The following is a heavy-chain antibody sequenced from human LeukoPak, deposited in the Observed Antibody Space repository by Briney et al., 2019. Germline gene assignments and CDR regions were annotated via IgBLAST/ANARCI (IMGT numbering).Heavy chain of an antibody. V-gene: IGHV1-2*02. J-gene: IGHJ5*02. CDR3: TRDARAGNWFDP. Sequence: ASVKVSCKASGYTFNDYYIHWVREAPGQGLEWMGWINPDSGGTNYAQKFQGRVTMTRDTSISTVYMELSRLTYDDTAVFYCTRDARAGNWFDPWGQGTPVTVSS. CDR1: GYTFNDYY. CDR2: INPDSGGT.